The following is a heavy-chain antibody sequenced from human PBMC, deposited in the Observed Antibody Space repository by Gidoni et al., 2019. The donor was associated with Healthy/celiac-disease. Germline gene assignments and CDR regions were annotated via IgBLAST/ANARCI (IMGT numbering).Heavy chain of an antibody. J-gene: IGHJ6*02. D-gene: IGHD1-26*01. Sequence: EVQLVESGGGLVQLGGSLSTSCAASGFTFRSCRMNWVRQAPGKGLECVSYISSSSSTIYYADSVKGRFTISRENAKNSLYLQMNSLRAEDTAVYYCARGSVGATSYYDYGMDVWGQGTTVTVSS. CDR2: ISSSSSTI. CDR3: ARGSVGATSYYDYGMDV. V-gene: IGHV3-48*01. CDR1: GFTFRSCR.